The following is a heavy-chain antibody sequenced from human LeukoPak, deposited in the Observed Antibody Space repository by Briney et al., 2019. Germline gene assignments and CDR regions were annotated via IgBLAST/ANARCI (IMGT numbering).Heavy chain of an antibody. CDR2: IYYSGST. CDR1: GGSISSYY. V-gene: IGHV4-59*01. CDR3: AMGEQLATSLDY. Sequence: SETLSLTCTVSGGSISSYYWSWIRQPPGKGLEWIGYIYYSGSTNYNPSLKSRVTISVDTSKNQFSLKLSSVTAADTAVYYCAMGEQLATSLDYWGQGTLVTVSS. J-gene: IGHJ4*02. D-gene: IGHD6-6*01.